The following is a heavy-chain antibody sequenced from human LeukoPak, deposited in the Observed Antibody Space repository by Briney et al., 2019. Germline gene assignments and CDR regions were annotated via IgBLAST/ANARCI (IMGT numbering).Heavy chain of an antibody. CDR3: ATYSSGMAYDYFDY. Sequence: GESLKISCQGFGYNFNIYRIGWVRQMPGKGLEWMGIIYPGDSDTRYSPSFQGQVTISADKSINTAYLQWSSLKASDTAMYYCATYSSGMAYDYFDYWSQGTLVTVSS. CDR1: GYNFNIYR. CDR2: IYPGDSDT. V-gene: IGHV5-51*01. J-gene: IGHJ4*02. D-gene: IGHD3-10*01.